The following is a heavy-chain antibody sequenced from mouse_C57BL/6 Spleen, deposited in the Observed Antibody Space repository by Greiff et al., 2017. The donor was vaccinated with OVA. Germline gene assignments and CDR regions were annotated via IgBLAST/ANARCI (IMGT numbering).Heavy chain of an antibody. CDR2: IYPGDGDT. J-gene: IGHJ3*01. V-gene: IGHV1-82*01. CDR1: GYAFSSSW. D-gene: IGHD2-2*01. CDR3: ARSGSLAY. Sequence: VQLKESGPELVKPGASVKISCKASGYAFSSSWMNWVKQRPGKGLEWIGRIYPGDGDTNYNGKFKGKATLTADKSSSTAYMQLSSLTSEDSAVYFCARSGSLAYWGQGTLVTVSA.